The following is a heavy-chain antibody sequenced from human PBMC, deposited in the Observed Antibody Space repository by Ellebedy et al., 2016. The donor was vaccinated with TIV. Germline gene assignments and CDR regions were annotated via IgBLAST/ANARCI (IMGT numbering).Heavy chain of an antibody. CDR3: AKDRGDFAYGMDV. V-gene: IGHV3-23*01. Sequence: GESLKTSCAASGFPFSSSAMSSVRQPPGQWLEWVSGFGVSGDTTYYTDSVKDRFTVSRDNSRNTLYLQMNSLRAEDTAVYYCAKDRGDFAYGMDVWGQGTTVTVSS. D-gene: IGHD3-16*01. CDR1: GFPFSSSA. J-gene: IGHJ6*02. CDR2: FGVSGDTT.